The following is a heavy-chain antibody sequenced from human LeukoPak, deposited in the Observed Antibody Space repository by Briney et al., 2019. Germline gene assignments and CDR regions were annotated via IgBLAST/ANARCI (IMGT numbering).Heavy chain of an antibody. CDR2: VYYTGNT. D-gene: IGHD2-15*01. V-gene: IGHV4-59*01. CDR1: GGSFSGYY. J-gene: IGHJ3*01. CDR3: AREIGYCAGGNCYFGAFDV. Sequence: SETLSLTCAVYGGSFSGYYWNWIRQAPGKGLEWIGYVYYTGNTNYNPSLKSRVNILVDTSKNQFSLKLNSVTAADTAVYYCAREIGYCAGGNCYFGAFDVWGQGTMVSVSS.